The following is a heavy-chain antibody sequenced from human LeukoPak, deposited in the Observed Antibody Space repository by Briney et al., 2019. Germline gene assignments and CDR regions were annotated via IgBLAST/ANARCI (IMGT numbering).Heavy chain of an antibody. J-gene: IGHJ4*02. Sequence: SETLSLTCAVYGGSFSDYYWSWIRQPPGKGLEWIGEINHSGSTNYNPSLKSRVIISIDTSKNQFSLKLSSVTAADTAVYYCARRRRYYDSSGYYYKGVYFDYWGQGTLVTVSS. CDR3: ARRRRYYDSSGYYYKGVYFDY. D-gene: IGHD3-22*01. CDR2: INHSGST. V-gene: IGHV4-34*01. CDR1: GGSFSDYY.